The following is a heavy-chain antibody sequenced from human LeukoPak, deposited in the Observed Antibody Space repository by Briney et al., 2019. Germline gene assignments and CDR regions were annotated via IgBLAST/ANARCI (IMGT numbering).Heavy chain of an antibody. Sequence: SETLSLTCTVSGGSISSYYWSWIRQPPGKGLEWIGYIYYSGSTNYNPSLKSRVTISVDTSKNQFSLKLSSVTAADTAVYYCARGDFWSGYYFDYWGQGTLVTVSS. CDR2: IYYSGST. J-gene: IGHJ4*02. D-gene: IGHD3-3*01. CDR3: ARGDFWSGYYFDY. CDR1: GGSISSYY. V-gene: IGHV4-59*01.